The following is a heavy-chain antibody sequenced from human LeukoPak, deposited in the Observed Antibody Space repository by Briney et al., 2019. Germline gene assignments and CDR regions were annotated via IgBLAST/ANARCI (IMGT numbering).Heavy chain of an antibody. CDR2: ISWNSGSI. CDR1: GFTFDDYA. Sequence: GGSLRLSCAASGFTFDDYAMHWVRQAPGKGLEWVSGISWNSGSIGYADSVKGRFTISRDNAKNSLYLQMNSLRAEDTALYYCAKDVQPGFTYMDVWGKGTTVTISS. CDR3: AKDVQPGFTYMDV. J-gene: IGHJ6*03. V-gene: IGHV3-9*01. D-gene: IGHD1-14*01.